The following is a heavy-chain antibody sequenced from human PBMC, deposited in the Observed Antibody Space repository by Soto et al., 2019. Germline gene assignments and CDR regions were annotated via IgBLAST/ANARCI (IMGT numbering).Heavy chain of an antibody. Sequence: GGSLRLSCAASGFTFSSYGMHWVRQAPGKGLEWVAVIWYDGSNKYYADSVKGPFTISRDNSKNTLYLQMNSLRAEDTAVYYCARDSIPSSGYSYGYGFDYWGQGTLVTVSS. V-gene: IGHV3-33*01. CDR3: ARDSIPSSGYSYGYGFDY. J-gene: IGHJ4*02. CDR2: IWYDGSNK. CDR1: GFTFSSYG. D-gene: IGHD5-18*01.